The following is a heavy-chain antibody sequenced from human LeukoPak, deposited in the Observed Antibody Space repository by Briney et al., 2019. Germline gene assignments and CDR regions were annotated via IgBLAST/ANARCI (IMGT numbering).Heavy chain of an antibody. CDR2: INAGNGDT. CDR1: GYTFTRYA. D-gene: IGHD2-2*01. CDR3: AMGGLYCSSTSCNHYYYGMDV. J-gene: IGHJ6*02. V-gene: IGHV1-3*01. Sequence: GASVKVSCKASGYTFTRYAMHWVRQAPGQRLEWMGWINAGNGDTKYSQKFQGRVTITRDTSASTAYMELSSLRSEDTDVYYCAMGGLYCSSTSCNHYYYGMDVWGQGTTVTVSS.